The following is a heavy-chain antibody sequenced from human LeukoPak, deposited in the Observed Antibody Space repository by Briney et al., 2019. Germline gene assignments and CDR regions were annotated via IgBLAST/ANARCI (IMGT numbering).Heavy chain of an antibody. J-gene: IGHJ3*02. CDR1: GCTFTNYG. CDR3: ARDGHRRYHYDSSGREDAFDI. D-gene: IGHD3-22*01. Sequence: ASVKVSCKASGCTFTNYGISWVRQAPGQGLEWMGWISTYNDYTKYSQKLQGRVTMTTDTSTSTAYMELRSLTSDDTAVYYCARDGHRRYHYDSSGREDAFDIWGQGTMVTVSS. CDR2: ISTYNDYT. V-gene: IGHV1-18*01.